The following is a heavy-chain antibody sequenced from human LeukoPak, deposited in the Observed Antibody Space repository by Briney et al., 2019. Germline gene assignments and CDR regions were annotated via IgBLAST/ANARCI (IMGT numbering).Heavy chain of an antibody. V-gene: IGHV3-23*01. CDR2: ISGSGGNT. CDR3: AKEHKSGSYPFRINYNWFDP. Sequence: PGRSLRLSCAASGFTFDDYAMHWVRQAPGKGLEWVSGISGSGGNTYYADSVKGRFTISRDNSKNTLYLQMNSLRAEDTAVYYCAKEHKSGSYPFRINYNWFDPWGQGTLVTVSS. D-gene: IGHD1-26*01. CDR1: GFTFDDYA. J-gene: IGHJ5*02.